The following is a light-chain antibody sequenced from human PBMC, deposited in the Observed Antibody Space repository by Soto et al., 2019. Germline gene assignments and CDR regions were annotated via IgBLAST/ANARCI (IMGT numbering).Light chain of an antibody. J-gene: IGLJ1*01. CDR1: SSDVGGYNY. CDR2: AVT. Sequence: QSALTQPASVSGSPGQSITISCTGTSSDVGGYNYVSWYQQHPGKAPKLMIYAVTDRPSGVSSRFSGSKSVNTASLTLSGIQAENEADYYCSSYTSSSTLFGTGTKVTVL. CDR3: SSYTSSSTL. V-gene: IGLV2-14*01.